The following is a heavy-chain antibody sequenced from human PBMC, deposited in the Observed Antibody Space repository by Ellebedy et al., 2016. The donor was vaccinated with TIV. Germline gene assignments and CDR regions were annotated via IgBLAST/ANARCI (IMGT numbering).Heavy chain of an antibody. CDR1: GYNFNTYW. Sequence: GGSLRLSXEASGYNFNTYWIAWVRQMPGKGLEWMGIIYPGDSDTKYSPSFQGQVTISADRSSSTSSLYWSGLKASDSGLYFCARRVGAAYAAGYYDYWGQGTLVAVSS. CDR3: ARRVGAAYAAGYYDY. D-gene: IGHD2-2*01. CDR2: IYPGDSDT. V-gene: IGHV5-51*01. J-gene: IGHJ4*02.